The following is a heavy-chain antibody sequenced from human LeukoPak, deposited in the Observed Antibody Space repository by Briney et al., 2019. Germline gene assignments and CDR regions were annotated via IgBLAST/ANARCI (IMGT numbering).Heavy chain of an antibody. Sequence: GGSLRLSCAASGFTFSSYAMSWVRQAPGKGLEWVSGISGSGGSTYYADSVKGRVTISRDNSKNTLYLQMNSLRAEDTAVYYCAKDMGIIVATTINWFDPWGQGTLVSVSS. V-gene: IGHV3-23*01. CDR3: AKDMGIIVATTINWFDP. J-gene: IGHJ5*02. CDR2: ISGSGGST. D-gene: IGHD5-12*01. CDR1: GFTFSSYA.